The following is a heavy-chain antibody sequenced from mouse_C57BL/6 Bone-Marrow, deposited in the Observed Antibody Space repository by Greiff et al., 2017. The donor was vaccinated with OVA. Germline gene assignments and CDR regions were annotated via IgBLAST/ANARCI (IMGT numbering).Heavy chain of an antibody. V-gene: IGHV1-69*01. D-gene: IGHD1-1*01. J-gene: IGHJ1*03. CDR2: IDPSDSYT. Sequence: QVQLQQPGAELVMPGASVKLSCKASGYTFTSYWMHWVKQRPGQGLEWIGEIDPSDSYTNYNQKFKGKSTLTVDKSSSTAYMQLSSLTSEESAVYYCARDFYYSGSNGPWYFDVWGTGTTVTVSA. CDR3: ARDFYYSGSNGPWYFDV. CDR1: GYTFTSYW.